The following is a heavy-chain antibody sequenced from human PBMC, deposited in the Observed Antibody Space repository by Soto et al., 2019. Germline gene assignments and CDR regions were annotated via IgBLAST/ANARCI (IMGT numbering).Heavy chain of an antibody. Sequence: SETLSLTCTVSGGSISSYYWSWIRQPPGKGLEWIGYIYYSGSTNYNPSLKSRVTISLDTSKNQFSLKLNSVTAADTAAYYCARQYSSSWQYYFDYWGQGTLVTVSS. J-gene: IGHJ4*02. CDR3: ARQYSSSWQYYFDY. D-gene: IGHD6-13*01. CDR2: IYYSGST. CDR1: GGSISSYY. V-gene: IGHV4-59*01.